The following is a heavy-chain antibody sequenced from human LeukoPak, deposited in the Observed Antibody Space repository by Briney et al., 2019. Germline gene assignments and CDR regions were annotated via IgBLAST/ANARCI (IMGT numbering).Heavy chain of an antibody. CDR2: ISGSGGST. V-gene: IGHV3-23*01. CDR3: AKALYVWGSYRHWGYFDY. D-gene: IGHD3-16*02. J-gene: IGHJ4*02. Sequence: PGGSLRLSCAASGFTFSSYAMSWVRQAPGKGLEWVSAISGSGGSTYYADSVKGRFTISRDNSKNTLYLQMNSLRAEDTAVYYCAKALYVWGSYRHWGYFDYWGQGTLVTVSS. CDR1: GFTFSSYA.